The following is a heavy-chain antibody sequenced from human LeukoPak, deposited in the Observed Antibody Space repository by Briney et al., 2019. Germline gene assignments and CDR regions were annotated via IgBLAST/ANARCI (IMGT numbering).Heavy chain of an antibody. J-gene: IGHJ4*02. D-gene: IGHD2-2*01. CDR3: ARDCGTTTCSYFDY. CDR1: GFTFSNYS. CDR2: ISWSSGTI. Sequence: GGSLRLSCAASGFTFSNYSMNWVRQAPGEGLEWLSYISWSSGTIYYADSVKGRFTISRDNAKNSLYLQMNSLRAEDTAVYYCARDCGTTTCSYFDYWGQGTLVTVSS. V-gene: IGHV3-48*01.